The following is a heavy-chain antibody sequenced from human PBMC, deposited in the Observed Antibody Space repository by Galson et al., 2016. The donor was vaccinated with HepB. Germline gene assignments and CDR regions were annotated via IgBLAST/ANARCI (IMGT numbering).Heavy chain of an antibody. CDR1: GYTFTSYW. D-gene: IGHD6-6*01. CDR3: ARPGYSSTWVDS. Sequence: QSGAEVKKPGESLRISCKGSGYTFTSYWISWVRQMPGKGLEWMGWIDPSDSSTSYSPSLQGHVIISVDKSISTVYLQWTSLKASDTAMYYCARPGYSSTWVDSWGQGPLVTVSP. V-gene: IGHV5-10-1*01. CDR2: IDPSDSST. J-gene: IGHJ4*02.